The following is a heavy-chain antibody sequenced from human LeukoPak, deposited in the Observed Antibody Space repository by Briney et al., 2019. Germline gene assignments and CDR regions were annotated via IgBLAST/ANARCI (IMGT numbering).Heavy chain of an antibody. Sequence: SVKVSCKASGGTFSSYAISWVRQAPGQGLEWMGGIVPIFGTANYAQKFQGRVTITADESTSTAYMELSSLRSEDTAVYYCARDSVDIVVVPAATFDPWGQGTLVTVSS. CDR1: GGTFSSYA. CDR2: IVPIFGTA. D-gene: IGHD2-2*03. CDR3: ARDSVDIVVVPAATFDP. J-gene: IGHJ5*02. V-gene: IGHV1-69*13.